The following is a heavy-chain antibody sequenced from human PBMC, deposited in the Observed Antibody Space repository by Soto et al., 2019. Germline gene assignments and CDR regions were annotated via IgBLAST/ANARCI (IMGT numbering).Heavy chain of an antibody. D-gene: IGHD2-2*01. CDR2: IYYSGST. V-gene: IGHV4-39*01. J-gene: IGHJ6*02. Sequence: TLSLTRSVSSAPIIRSSYTWDWTCQPPGMGLEWIGIIYYSGSTYYNPSLNSRVTVSVDTSKNQFSLKVTSVTAADTAVYYCARLHGYCISSSCHGHYAMDVWGHGTTVT. CDR3: ARLHGYCISSSCHGHYAMDV. CDR1: SAPIIRSSYT.